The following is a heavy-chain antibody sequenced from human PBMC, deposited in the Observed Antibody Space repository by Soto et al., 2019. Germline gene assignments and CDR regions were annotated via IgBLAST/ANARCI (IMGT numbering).Heavy chain of an antibody. J-gene: IGHJ4*02. CDR3: AGPLMTTVTPLDY. V-gene: IGHV3-30*03. CDR1: GFTFSSYG. Sequence: QVQLVESGGGVVQPGRSLRLSCAASGFTFSSYGMHWVRQAPGKGLEWVAVISYDGSNKYYADSVKGRFTISRDNSKNTLYLQMNSLRAEDTAVYYCAGPLMTTVTPLDYWGQGTLVTVSS. D-gene: IGHD4-17*01. CDR2: ISYDGSNK.